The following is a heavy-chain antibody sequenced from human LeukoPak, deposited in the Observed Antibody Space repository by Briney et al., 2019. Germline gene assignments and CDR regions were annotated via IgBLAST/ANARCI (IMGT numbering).Heavy chain of an antibody. V-gene: IGHV3-7*03. D-gene: IGHD1-1*01. CDR3: ARARYNWNDVADY. CDR1: GLTFSSYW. CDR2: INQDGSEK. Sequence: GGSLRLSCAASGLTFSSYWMSWVRQAPGRGLEWVANINQDGSEKYYVDSVKGRFTISRDNAKSSLYLQMNSLRAEDTAVYYWARARYNWNDVADYWGQGTLVSVSS. J-gene: IGHJ4*02.